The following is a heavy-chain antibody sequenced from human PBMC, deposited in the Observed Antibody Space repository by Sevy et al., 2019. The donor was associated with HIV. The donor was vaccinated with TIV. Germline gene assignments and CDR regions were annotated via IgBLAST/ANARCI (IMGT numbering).Heavy chain of an antibody. CDR1: GFTFSSYN. Sequence: GGSLRLSCAASGFTFSSYNMNWVRQAPGKGLEWVSSISGSSDYVFYADSVKGRFTISRDNDKNSLYFQMNSVRAEDTAVYYCAKWDADRRWYFDYWGQETLVTVSS. J-gene: IGHJ4*02. CDR3: AKWDADRRWYFDY. CDR2: ISGSSDYV. V-gene: IGHV3-21*01. D-gene: IGHD1-26*01.